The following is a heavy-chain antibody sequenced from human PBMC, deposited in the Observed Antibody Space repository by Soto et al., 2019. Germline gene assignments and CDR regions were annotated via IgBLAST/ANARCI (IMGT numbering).Heavy chain of an antibody. V-gene: IGHV5-10-1*01. CDR3: ARLHRSSAWYRYYYYSGTDV. D-gene: IGHD6-19*01. J-gene: IGHJ6*02. CDR2: IDPRDSYT. CDR1: GYSFTSYW. Sequence: GGALKISCKGSGYSFTSYWISWVREMRGKGLEWVGRIDPRDSYTNYSPSFQGHVTISADKSTSTAYLQWSSLKASDTAMYYCARLHRSSAWYRYYYYSGTDVWGQGTTVTVSS.